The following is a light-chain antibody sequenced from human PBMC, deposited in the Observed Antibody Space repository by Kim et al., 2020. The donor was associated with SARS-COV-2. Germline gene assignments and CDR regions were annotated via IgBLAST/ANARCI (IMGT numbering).Light chain of an antibody. CDR1: SLRSYY. CDR2: GKN. Sequence: LGQTVRITCQGDSLRSYYASWYQQKPGQPPVLVIYGKNNRPSGIPDRFSGSSSGNTASLTIPGAQAEDEADYYCNSRDSSGNPHWVFGGGTQLTVL. CDR3: NSRDSSGNPHWV. J-gene: IGLJ3*02. V-gene: IGLV3-19*01.